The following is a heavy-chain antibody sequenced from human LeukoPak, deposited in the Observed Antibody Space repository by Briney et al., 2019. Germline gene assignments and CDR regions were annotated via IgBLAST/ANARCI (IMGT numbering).Heavy chain of an antibody. CDR1: GYPFTNYG. CDR3: ARCSSWYPRFYYYYYMDV. V-gene: IGHV1-18*01. Sequence: GASVKVSCKASGYPFTNYGISWVRQAPGQGLEWMGWISAYNGNTNYAQKLQGRVTMTTDTSTSTAYMELRSLRSDDTAVYYCARCSSWYPRFYYYYYMDVWGKGTTVTVSS. CDR2: ISAYNGNT. J-gene: IGHJ6*03. D-gene: IGHD6-13*01.